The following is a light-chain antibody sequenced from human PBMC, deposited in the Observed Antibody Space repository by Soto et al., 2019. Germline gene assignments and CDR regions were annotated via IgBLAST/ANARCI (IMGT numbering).Light chain of an antibody. CDR2: KAS. J-gene: IGKJ2*01. V-gene: IGKV1-5*03. Sequence: DIQMTQSPSTLSASVGDRVTITCRASQSLSSWLAWYQQKPGKAPNLLIYKASSLESGVPSRFSGSGSGTEFTLTISSLQPDGFATYYCQQYNSFPYTFGQGTKLEIK. CDR1: QSLSSW. CDR3: QQYNSFPYT.